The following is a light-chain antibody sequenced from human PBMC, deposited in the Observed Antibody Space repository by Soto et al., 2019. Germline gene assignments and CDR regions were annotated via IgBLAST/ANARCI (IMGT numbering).Light chain of an antibody. J-gene: IGKJ1*01. V-gene: IGKV1-27*01. CDR3: QKYNSAPRT. CDR1: QGINTY. Sequence: DIQMTQSPSSLSASVGDRVTITCRASQGINTYLAWYQQKPGRAPQLLIYAASALHSGVPSRFSGSGSGTDFTLNIASLQPEDVATYYCQKYNSAPRTFGQGTKVEIK. CDR2: AAS.